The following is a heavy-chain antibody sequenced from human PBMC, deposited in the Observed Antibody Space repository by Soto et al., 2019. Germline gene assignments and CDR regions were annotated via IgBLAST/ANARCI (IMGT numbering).Heavy chain of an antibody. Sequence: PGGSLRLSCAASGFTFSTYAMSWVRQAPGKGLEWVSAISGSGGSTYYADSVKGRFTNSRDNSKSTLYLQMNSLRAEDTAVYYCAKHPCGGDCYRIDYWGQGTLVTVSS. CDR1: GFTFSTYA. J-gene: IGHJ4*02. D-gene: IGHD2-21*02. V-gene: IGHV3-23*01. CDR3: AKHPCGGDCYRIDY. CDR2: ISGSGGST.